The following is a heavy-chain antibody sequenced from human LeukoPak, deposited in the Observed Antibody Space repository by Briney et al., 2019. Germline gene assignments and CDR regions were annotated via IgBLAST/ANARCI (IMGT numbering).Heavy chain of an antibody. Sequence: GGSLRLSCAASGFTFSNYWMSWVRQAPGKGLEWVANMKEDGSEKYYVDSVKGRFTISRDNAKNSLYLQMNSLRAEDTAVYYCARGRWGYSYGYAYWGQGTLVTVSS. J-gene: IGHJ4*02. CDR1: GFTFSNYW. V-gene: IGHV3-7*03. CDR2: MKEDGSEK. D-gene: IGHD5-18*01. CDR3: ARGRWGYSYGYAY.